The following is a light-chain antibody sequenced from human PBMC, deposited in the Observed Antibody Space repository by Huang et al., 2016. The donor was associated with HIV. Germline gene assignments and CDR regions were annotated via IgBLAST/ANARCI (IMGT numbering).Light chain of an antibody. V-gene: IGKV1-12*01. CDR1: QGINNW. J-gene: IGKJ5*01. CDR2: AAS. CDR3: QQANSFPLIT. Sequence: DIQMTQSPSSVSASVGDRVTITCRASQGINNWLAWYQQKPGKAPNLLIYAASNLQNGVPSRFSGSGSWTEFTLTINDLQPEDFATYYCQQANSFPLITFGQGTRLEMK.